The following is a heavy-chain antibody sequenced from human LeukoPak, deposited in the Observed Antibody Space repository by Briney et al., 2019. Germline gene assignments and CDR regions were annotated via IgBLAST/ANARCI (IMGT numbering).Heavy chain of an antibody. CDR3: AKAHGGHYYDSSGYYGY. V-gene: IGHV3-23*01. J-gene: IGHJ4*02. D-gene: IGHD3-22*01. CDR1: GFTVSNNY. Sequence: GGSLRLSCAASGFTVSNNYMSWVRQAPGKGLEWVSAISGSGGSTYYADSVKGRFTISRDNSKNTLYLQMNSLRAEDTAVYYCAKAHGGHYYDSSGYYGYWGQGTLVTVSS. CDR2: ISGSGGST.